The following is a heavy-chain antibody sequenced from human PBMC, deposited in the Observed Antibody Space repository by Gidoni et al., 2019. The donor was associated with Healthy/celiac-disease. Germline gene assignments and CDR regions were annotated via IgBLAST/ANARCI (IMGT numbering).Heavy chain of an antibody. J-gene: IGHJ4*02. D-gene: IGHD2-15*01. V-gene: IGHV3-30*03. CDR3: GYCSGGSCSYFDY. Sequence: QVQLVESGGGVVQPGRSLRLSCSASAFTFSSYGMHWVRQAPGKGLEWVAVISYDGSNKYYADSVKGRFTISRDNSKNTLYLQMNSLRAEDTAVYYCGYCSGGSCSYFDYWGQGTLVTVSS. CDR2: ISYDGSNK. CDR1: AFTFSSYG.